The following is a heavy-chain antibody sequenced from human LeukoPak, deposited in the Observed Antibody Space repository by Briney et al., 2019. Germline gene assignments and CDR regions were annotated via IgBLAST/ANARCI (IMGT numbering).Heavy chain of an antibody. Sequence: GGSLRLSCAASGFTFSSYSMSWVRQAPGKGLEWVANIKQDGSEKYYVDSVKGRFTISRDNAKNSLYLQMNSLRAEDTAVYYCARVRYFDWLWDYWGQGTLVTVSS. CDR1: GFTFSSYS. V-gene: IGHV3-7*05. J-gene: IGHJ4*02. CDR3: ARVRYFDWLWDY. CDR2: IKQDGSEK. D-gene: IGHD3-9*01.